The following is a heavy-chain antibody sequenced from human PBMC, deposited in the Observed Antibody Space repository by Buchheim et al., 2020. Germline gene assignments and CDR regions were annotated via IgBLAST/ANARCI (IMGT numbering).Heavy chain of an antibody. J-gene: IGHJ4*02. CDR1: GCSISSGGYY. V-gene: IGHV4-31*03. D-gene: IGHD2-21*02. CDR3: ARGRTEGGPNCGGDCYSFDY. Sequence: QVQLQESGPGLVKPSQTLSLTCTVSGCSISSGGYYWSWIRQHPGKGLEWIGYIYYSGSTYFKPSLKSRLTMSVDTFKNQFSLKLSSVTAADTAVYYCARGRTEGGPNCGGDCYSFDYWGQGTL. CDR2: IYYSGST.